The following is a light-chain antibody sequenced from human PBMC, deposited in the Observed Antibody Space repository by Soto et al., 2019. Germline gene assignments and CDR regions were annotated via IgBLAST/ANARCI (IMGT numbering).Light chain of an antibody. CDR1: SGHSSYA. V-gene: IGLV4-69*01. CDR3: QTWGTGIHVV. CDR2: LDSDGSH. J-gene: IGLJ2*01. Sequence: QPVLTQSPSASASLGASVKLTCTRSSGHSSYAIAWHQQQPEKGPRYLMKLDSDGSHTTGDAIPDRFSGSSSGAERYLTISSLQSEDEANYYCQTWGTGIHVVFGGGTKLTVL.